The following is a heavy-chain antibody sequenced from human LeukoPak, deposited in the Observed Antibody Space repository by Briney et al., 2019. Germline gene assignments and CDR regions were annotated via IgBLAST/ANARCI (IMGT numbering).Heavy chain of an antibody. CDR3: ARGGYSGSLYDY. CDR2: INPINPNSDDI. CDR1: GYTFTGYY. D-gene: IGHD5-12*01. V-gene: IGHV1-2*02. J-gene: IGHJ4*02. Sequence: GASVKVSCKASGYTFTGYYMHWVRQAPGQGLEWMGWINPINPNSDDINYAQKFRGRVTMTRDTSISTAYMELSSLRSDDTALYYCARGGYSGSLYDYWCQGTLVTVSS.